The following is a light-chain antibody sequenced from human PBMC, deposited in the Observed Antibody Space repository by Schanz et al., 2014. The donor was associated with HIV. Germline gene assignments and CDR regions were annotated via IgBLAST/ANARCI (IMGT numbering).Light chain of an antibody. Sequence: QSVLTQPPSASGTPGQRVTISCSGSSSNFRSNAVNWYQQLPGTAPRLVIYNTFHRPSGIPERFSGSNSGQTATLTISRVEAGDEADYYCQVWESSTGMVFGGGTKLTVL. CDR3: QVWESSTGMV. J-gene: IGLJ2*01. CDR2: NTF. V-gene: IGLV1-44*01. CDR1: SSNFRSNA.